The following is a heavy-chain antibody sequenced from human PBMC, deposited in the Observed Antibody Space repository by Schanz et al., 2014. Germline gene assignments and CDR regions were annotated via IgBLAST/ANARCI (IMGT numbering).Heavy chain of an antibody. D-gene: IGHD6-6*01. CDR3: VPMSIAAH. Sequence: EVQLVESGGGLLQPGGSLRLSCAASGFTFGTFWMSWVRQAPGKGLEWVANINQDGSDKSYVDSVKGRFTISRDNAKNSLYLQMNSLRAEDTAVYYCVPMSIAAHWGQGTLVTVSS. V-gene: IGHV3-7*01. CDR1: GFTFGTFW. CDR2: INQDGSDK. J-gene: IGHJ4*02.